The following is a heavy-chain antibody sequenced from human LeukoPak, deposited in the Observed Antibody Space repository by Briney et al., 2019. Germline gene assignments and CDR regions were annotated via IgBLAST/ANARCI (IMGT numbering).Heavy chain of an antibody. CDR1: GGSISSYY. CDR3: ARYLRRPYYFDY. V-gene: IGHV4-59*12. Sequence: PSETLSLTCTVSGGSISSYYWSWIRQPPGKGLEWIGYIYYSGSTNYNPSLKSRVTISVDTSKNQFSLKLSSVTAADTAVYYCARYLRRPYYFDYWGQGTLVTVSS. CDR2: IYYSGST. J-gene: IGHJ4*02.